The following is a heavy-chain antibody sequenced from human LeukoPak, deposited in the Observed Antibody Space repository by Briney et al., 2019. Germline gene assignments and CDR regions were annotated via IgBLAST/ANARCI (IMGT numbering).Heavy chain of an antibody. CDR2: ISDSGGST. D-gene: IGHD2-15*01. CDR3: VRGYSFGPYGMDV. V-gene: IGHV3-64D*09. Sequence: GGSLRLPCSASGFPFSSYAMHWVRQAPGKGLEYVSAISDSGGSTYYADSVKGRFTISRDNSKNTLYLQMSGLRAEDTAVYFCVRGYSFGPYGMDVWGQGTTVTVSS. J-gene: IGHJ6*02. CDR1: GFPFSSYA.